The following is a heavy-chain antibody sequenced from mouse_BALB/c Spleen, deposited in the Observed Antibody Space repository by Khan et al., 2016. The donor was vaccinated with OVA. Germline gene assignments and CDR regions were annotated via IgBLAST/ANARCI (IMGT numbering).Heavy chain of an antibody. Sequence: QVQLQQSGPELVRPGVSVKISCKGSGYTFTDYAMYWVKQSHAESLEWIGLISTYSGNTNYNQKFKGKATMTVDKSSTTAYMELARLTSEDSSIYYCARPAYDGYYVYWGQGTTLTVSS. D-gene: IGHD2-3*01. CDR2: ISTYSGNT. J-gene: IGHJ2*01. CDR1: GYTFTDYA. CDR3: ARPAYDGYYVY. V-gene: IGHV1S137*01.